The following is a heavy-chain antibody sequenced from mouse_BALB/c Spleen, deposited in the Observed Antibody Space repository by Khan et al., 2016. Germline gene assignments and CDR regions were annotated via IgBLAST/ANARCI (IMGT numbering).Heavy chain of an antibody. D-gene: IGHD1-2*01. CDR1: GFSITSDYA. Sequence: EVQLQESGPGLVKPSQSLSLTCTVTGFSITSDYAWNWIRQFPGNKLEWMGYIRYSGSTTYNPSLKSRISITRDPSTNQFFLQLYSVTTEDTATYYCTRSPTATRYFDGWGAGTTVTVSA. J-gene: IGHJ1*01. CDR3: TRSPTATRYFDG. CDR2: IRYSGST. V-gene: IGHV3-2*02.